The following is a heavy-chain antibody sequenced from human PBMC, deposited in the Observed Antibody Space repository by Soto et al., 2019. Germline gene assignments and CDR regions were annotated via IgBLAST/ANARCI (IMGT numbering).Heavy chain of an antibody. V-gene: IGHV1-3*05. D-gene: IGHD6-13*01. Sequence: QVQLVQSGAEEKKPGASVKVSCKASGYTFTSYAMHWVRQAPGQRLEWMGWINAGNGNTKYSQKFQGRVTITRDTSASTAYMELRSLRSEDTAVYYCARGSGYSSSWYEYYYYGMDVWGQGTTVTVSS. CDR1: GYTFTSYA. CDR3: ARGSGYSSSWYEYYYYGMDV. J-gene: IGHJ6*02. CDR2: INAGNGNT.